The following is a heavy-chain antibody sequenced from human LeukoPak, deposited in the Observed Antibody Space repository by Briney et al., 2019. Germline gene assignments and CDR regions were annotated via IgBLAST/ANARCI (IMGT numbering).Heavy chain of an antibody. V-gene: IGHV3-7*01. CDR1: GFTFSSYW. Sequence: GGSLRLSCAASGFTFSSYWMSWVRQAPGKGLEWVANIKQDGSEKYYVDSVKGRFTISRDNAKNSLYLQMNSLRAEDTAVYYCARDTPALDYGWYFDLWGRGTLVTVSS. CDR2: IKQDGSEK. D-gene: IGHD3-16*01. CDR3: ARDTPALDYGWYFDL. J-gene: IGHJ2*01.